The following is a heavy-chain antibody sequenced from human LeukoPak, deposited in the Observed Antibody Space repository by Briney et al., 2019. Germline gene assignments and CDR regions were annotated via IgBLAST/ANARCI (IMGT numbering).Heavy chain of an antibody. J-gene: IGHJ4*02. D-gene: IGHD2-2*02. V-gene: IGHV5-51*01. Sequence: GESLKISCKGSGYSFTSYWIGWVRQMPGKGLEWMGIIYPGDSDTRYSPSFQGQVTISADKSISTAYPQWSSLKASDTAMYYCARRPYCSSTSCYNFGYWGQGTLVTVSS. CDR1: GYSFTSYW. CDR3: ARRPYCSSTSCYNFGY. CDR2: IYPGDSDT.